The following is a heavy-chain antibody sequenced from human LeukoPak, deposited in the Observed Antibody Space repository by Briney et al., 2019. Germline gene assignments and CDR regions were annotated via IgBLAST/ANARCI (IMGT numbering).Heavy chain of an antibody. D-gene: IGHD3-16*02. V-gene: IGHV3-23*01. J-gene: IGHJ4*02. CDR3: AKGPAFGGVTVLFDY. CDR1: GFPFSSYA. CDR2: ISGSGGST. Sequence: GGSLRLSCPASGFPFSSYAMSWVRQAPGKGLGWVSAISGSGGSTYYADSVKGRFTISRDNSKNTLYLRMNSLRAEDTAVYYCAKGPAFGGVTVLFDYWGQGTLVTVSS.